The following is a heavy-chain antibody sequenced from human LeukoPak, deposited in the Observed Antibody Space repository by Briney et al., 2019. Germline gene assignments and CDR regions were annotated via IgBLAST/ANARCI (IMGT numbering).Heavy chain of an antibody. CDR2: INHSGST. J-gene: IGHJ4*02. CDR3: ARGPVRGLSWTN. D-gene: IGHD3-10*01. Sequence: SETLSLTCAVYGGSFSGYYWSWIRRPPGKGLEWIGEINHSGSTNYNPSLKSRVTISVDTSKNQFSLKLSSVTAADTAVYYCARGPVRGLSWTNWGQGTLVTVSS. V-gene: IGHV4-34*01. CDR1: GGSFSGYY.